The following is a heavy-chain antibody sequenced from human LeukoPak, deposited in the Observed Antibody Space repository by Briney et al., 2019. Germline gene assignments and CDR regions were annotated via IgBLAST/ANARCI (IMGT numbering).Heavy chain of an antibody. V-gene: IGHV3-7*03. Sequence: TGGSLRLSCAASGFTFSSYWMSWVRQAPGEGLEWVAKINQDGTEKAYVDSVRGRFTISRDNAKNSLFLQMNSLRAEDTAVYYCARGPTVQLWRRKNWFDPWGQGTLVTVSS. CDR3: ARGPTVQLWRRKNWFDP. D-gene: IGHD5-18*01. CDR1: GFTFSSYW. J-gene: IGHJ5*02. CDR2: INQDGTEK.